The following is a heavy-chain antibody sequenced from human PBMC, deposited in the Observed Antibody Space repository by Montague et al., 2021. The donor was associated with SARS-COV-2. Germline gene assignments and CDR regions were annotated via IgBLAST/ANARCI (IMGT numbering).Heavy chain of an antibody. CDR2: ISYDGSNK. Sequence: SLRLSCAASGFTFSSYAMHWVRQAPGKGLEWVAVISYDGSNKYYADSVKGRFTISRDNSKNTLYLQMNSLRAEDTAVYHCARYYCSSTSCPSRGMDVWGQGTTVIVSS. D-gene: IGHD2-2*01. CDR3: ARYYCSSTSCPSRGMDV. J-gene: IGHJ6*02. CDR1: GFTFSSYA. V-gene: IGHV3-30*04.